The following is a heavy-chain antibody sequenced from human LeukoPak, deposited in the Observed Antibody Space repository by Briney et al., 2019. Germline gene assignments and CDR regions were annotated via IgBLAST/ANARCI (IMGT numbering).Heavy chain of an antibody. V-gene: IGHV4-39*01. D-gene: IGHD3-22*01. Sequence: SSETLSLTCTVSGGSISSSSYYWGWIRQPPGKGLEGIGSIYYSGSTYYHPSLNSRVTISVDTSEDQFSLKLSSVTAADTAVYYCARFAPYGGSGAIDYWGQGTLVTVSS. CDR2: IYYSGST. CDR3: ARFAPYGGSGAIDY. CDR1: GGSISSSSYY. J-gene: IGHJ4*02.